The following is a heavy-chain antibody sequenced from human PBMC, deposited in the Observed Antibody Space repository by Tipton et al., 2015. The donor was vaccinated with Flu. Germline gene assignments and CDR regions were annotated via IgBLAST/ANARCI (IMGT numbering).Heavy chain of an antibody. CDR2: IYYGRTT. J-gene: IGHJ2*01. CDR1: GDSIASDYY. V-gene: IGHV4-38-2*01. Sequence: TLSLTCSVSGDSIASDYYWGWIRQPPGKGLEWIGSIYYGRTTYHNPSLKSRVTISADMSKNQFSLKLTSVTAADTAVYFCTRQSTLWYFDFWGRGTLLTVSS. D-gene: IGHD5/OR15-5a*01. CDR3: TRQSTLWYFDF.